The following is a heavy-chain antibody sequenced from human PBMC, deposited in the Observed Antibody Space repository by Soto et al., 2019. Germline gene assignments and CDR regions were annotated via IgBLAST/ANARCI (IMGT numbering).Heavy chain of an antibody. V-gene: IGHV2-5*02. CDR2: IYWDDDK. CDR1: GFSLSTSAVG. J-gene: IGHJ4*02. Sequence: QITLMESGPTVVKPTQTLTLTCTFSGFSLSTSAVGVGWIRQPPGKDLEWLALIYWDDDKRYSPALKSRLTITKDASKNQEVRTRTNMDPVDTATYYCAHNFRETFDYWGQGTLVTGSS. CDR3: AHNFRETFDY. D-gene: IGHD3-10*01.